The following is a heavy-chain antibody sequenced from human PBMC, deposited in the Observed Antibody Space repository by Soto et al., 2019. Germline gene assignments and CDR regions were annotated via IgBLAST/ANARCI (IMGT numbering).Heavy chain of an antibody. CDR2: ISYDGSNK. CDR3: AKGQDRYYYGMDV. J-gene: IGHJ6*02. V-gene: IGHV3-30*18. Sequence: QVQLVESGGGVVQPGRSLRLSCAASGFTFSSYGMHWVRQAPGKGLEWVAVISYDGSNKYYADSVKGRFTISRDNSKNTLYLQMNSLRAEDTAGYYCAKGQDRYYYGMDVWGQGTTVTVSS. CDR1: GFTFSSYG.